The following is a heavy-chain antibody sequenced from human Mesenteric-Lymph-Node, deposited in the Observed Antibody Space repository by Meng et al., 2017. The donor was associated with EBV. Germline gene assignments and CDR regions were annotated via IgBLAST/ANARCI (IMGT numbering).Heavy chain of an antibody. CDR1: GYTFSSYG. CDR3: ARDIAATNY. CDR2: ISAYNINT. D-gene: IGHD6-13*01. J-gene: IGHJ4*02. Sequence: VKVVQSETEVKKPGAAVKVSCKASGYTFSSYGITWVRQAPGQVLEWMGWISAYNINTNYAQKFQDRVTMTTDTSTSTAYMELRSLRSDDTAVYYCARDIAATNYWGQGTLVTVSS. V-gene: IGHV1-18*01.